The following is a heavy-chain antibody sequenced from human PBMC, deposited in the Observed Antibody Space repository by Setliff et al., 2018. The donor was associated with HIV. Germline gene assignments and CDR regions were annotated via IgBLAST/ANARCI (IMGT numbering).Heavy chain of an antibody. Sequence: SETLSLTCSVSGVSINRTDHYWGWIRQSPGKSLEWIGSVSQSGSTYYDPSLKSRITISVDRSKNLFSLKLISVTAADQGVYYCARVPVAGANWFDPWGLGTLVTVSS. CDR2: VSQSGST. J-gene: IGHJ5*02. CDR3: ARVPVAGANWFDP. V-gene: IGHV4-39*01. CDR1: GVSINRTDHY. D-gene: IGHD2-21*01.